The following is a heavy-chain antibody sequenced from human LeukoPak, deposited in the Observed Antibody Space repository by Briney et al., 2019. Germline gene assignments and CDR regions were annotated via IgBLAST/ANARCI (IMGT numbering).Heavy chain of an antibody. Sequence: SETLSLTCTVSSGSISSYYWSWIRQPPGKGLERIGYIYYSGSTNYNPSLKSRVTISVDASKNQFSLKLSSVTAADTAVYYCARDPSPYDMLHYFDYWGQGTLVTVSS. CDR3: ARDPSPYDMLHYFDY. V-gene: IGHV4-59*01. CDR2: IYYSGST. J-gene: IGHJ4*02. D-gene: IGHD3-3*01. CDR1: SGSISSYY.